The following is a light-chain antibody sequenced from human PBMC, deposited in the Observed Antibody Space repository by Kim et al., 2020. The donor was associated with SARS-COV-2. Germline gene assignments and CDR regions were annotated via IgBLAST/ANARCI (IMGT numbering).Light chain of an antibody. J-gene: IGLJ1*01. CDR1: KLGDKY. CDR2: QDS. CDR3: QAWDSSIYV. V-gene: IGLV3-1*01. Sequence: LSPGQTASITCSGDKLGDKYACWYQQKPGQSPVLVIYQDSKRPSGIPERFSGSNSGNTATLTISGTQAMDEADYYCQAWDSSIYVFGTGTKVTVL.